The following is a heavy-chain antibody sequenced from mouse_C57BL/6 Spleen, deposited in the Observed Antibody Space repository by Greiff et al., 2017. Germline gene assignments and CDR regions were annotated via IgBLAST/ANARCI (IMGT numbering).Heavy chain of an antibody. Sequence: VQLQQPGAELVRPGSSVKLSCKASGYTFTSYWMDWVKQRPGQGLEWIGNIYPSDSETHYNQKFKDKATLTVDKSSITACRQLSSLTSEDSAVYYWASQALDDWGKGTTVTVSS. CDR2: IYPSDSET. J-gene: IGHJ1*03. CDR3: ASQALDD. V-gene: IGHV1-61*01. CDR1: GYTFTSYW.